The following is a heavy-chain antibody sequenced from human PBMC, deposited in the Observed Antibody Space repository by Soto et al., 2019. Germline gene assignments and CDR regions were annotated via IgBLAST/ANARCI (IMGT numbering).Heavy chain of an antibody. D-gene: IGHD2-8*01. J-gene: IGHJ3*01. CDR2: IKQDGSEK. CDR1: GFTFRTYW. Sequence: EVQLVGSGGGLVQPGGSLRLSCVASGFTFRTYWMTWVRQAPGKGLAGVANIKQDGSEKYYVDSVRGRFAISRDNAKDSLYLQMNSLRVEDTAVYYCARDGLYCTYANCRGDAYDVWDQGTRVTVSS. V-gene: IGHV3-7*04. CDR3: ARDGLYCTYANCRGDAYDV.